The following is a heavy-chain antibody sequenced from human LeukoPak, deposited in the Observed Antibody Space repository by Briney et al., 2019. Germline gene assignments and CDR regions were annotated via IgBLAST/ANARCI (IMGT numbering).Heavy chain of an antibody. D-gene: IGHD4-17*01. CDR1: GFIFSSYW. Sequence: GGSLRLSCAASGFIFSSYWMSWVRQAPGKGLEWVANIKQDGSEKYYVDSVKGRFTISRDNAKNPLYLQMNSLRAEDTAVYYCARTFYGDYDYWGQGTLVTVSS. CDR2: IKQDGSEK. J-gene: IGHJ4*02. CDR3: ARTFYGDYDY. V-gene: IGHV3-7*01.